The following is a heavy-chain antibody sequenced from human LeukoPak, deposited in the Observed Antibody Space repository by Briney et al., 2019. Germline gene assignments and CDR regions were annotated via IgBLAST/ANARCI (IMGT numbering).Heavy chain of an antibody. Sequence: SETLSLTCTVSGGSISSSSYYWGWIRQPPGKGLEWIGEINHSGSTNYNPSLKSRVTISVDTSKNQFSLKLSSVTAADTAVYYSARGTRGGGPYSSGWPAVPYYYYMDVWGKGTTVTVSS. CDR2: INHSGST. J-gene: IGHJ6*03. D-gene: IGHD6-19*01. CDR1: GGSISSSSYY. V-gene: IGHV4-39*07. CDR3: ARGTRGGGPYSSGWPAVPYYYYMDV.